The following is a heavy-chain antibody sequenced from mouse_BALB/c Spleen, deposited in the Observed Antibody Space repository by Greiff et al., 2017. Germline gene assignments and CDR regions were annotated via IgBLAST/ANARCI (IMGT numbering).Heavy chain of an antibody. J-gene: IGHJ4*01. CDR3: ARNPRVSGLEAMDY. CDR2: IWSGGST. D-gene: IGHD2-2*01. Sequence: QVQLKESGPGLVQPSQSLSITCTVSGFSLTSYGVHWVRQSPGKGLEWLGVIWSGGSTDYNAAFISRLSISKDNSKSQVFFKMNSLQANDTAIYYCARNPRVSGLEAMDYWGQGTSVTVSS. V-gene: IGHV2-2*02. CDR1: GFSLTSYG.